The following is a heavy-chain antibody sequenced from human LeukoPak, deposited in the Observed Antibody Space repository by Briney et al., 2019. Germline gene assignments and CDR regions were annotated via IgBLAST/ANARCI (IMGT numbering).Heavy chain of an antibody. D-gene: IGHD4-17*01. J-gene: IGHJ4*02. CDR2: IIPIFGTA. V-gene: IGHV1-69*06. CDR1: GGTFSSYA. Sequence: ASVKVSCKASGGTFSSYAISWVRQAPGQGLEWMGGIIPIFGTANYAQKFQGRVTITADKSTSTAYMELSSLRSEDTAVYYCARNDYGDYAGGNWGQGTLVTVSS. CDR3: ARNDYGDYAGGN.